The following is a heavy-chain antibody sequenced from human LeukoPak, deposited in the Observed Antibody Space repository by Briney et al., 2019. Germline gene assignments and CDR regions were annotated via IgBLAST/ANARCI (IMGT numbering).Heavy chain of an antibody. V-gene: IGHV4-34*01. CDR2: INHSGST. CDR3: AGTTGTYYMDV. D-gene: IGHD1-1*01. J-gene: IGHJ6*03. CDR1: GGSFSGYY. Sequence: SSETLSLTCAVYGGSFSGYYWSWIRQPPGKGLEWIGEINHSGSTNYNPSLKSRVTMSVDTSKNQFSLKLSSVTAADTAVYYCAGTTGTYYMDVWGKGTTVTVSS.